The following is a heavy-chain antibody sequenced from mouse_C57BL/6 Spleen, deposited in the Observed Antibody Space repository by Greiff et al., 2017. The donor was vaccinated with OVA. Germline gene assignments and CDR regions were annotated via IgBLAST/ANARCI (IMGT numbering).Heavy chain of an antibody. D-gene: IGHD1-1*01. V-gene: IGHV5-6*01. CDR1: GFTFSSYG. CDR3: ARRGYYGSSPYYAMDY. CDR2: ISSGGSYT. J-gene: IGHJ4*01. Sequence: EVQGVESGGDLVKPGGSLKLSCAASGFTFSSYGMSWVRQTPDQRLEWVATISSGGSYTYYPDSVKGRFTISRDNAKNTLYLQMSSLKSEDTAMYYCARRGYYGSSPYYAMDYWGQGTSVTVSS.